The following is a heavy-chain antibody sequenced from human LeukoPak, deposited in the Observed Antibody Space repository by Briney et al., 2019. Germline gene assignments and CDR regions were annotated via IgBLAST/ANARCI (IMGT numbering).Heavy chain of an antibody. J-gene: IGHJ4*02. CDR2: IIPIFGTA. CDR1: GGTFSSYA. D-gene: IGHD5-18*01. CDR3: AREDTATFDY. Sequence: ASVKVSCKASGGTFSSYAISWVRQTPGQGLEWMGGIIPIFGTANYAQKCQGRVTITADESTSTAYMELSSLRSEDTAVYYCAREDTATFDYWGQGTLVTVSS. V-gene: IGHV1-69*13.